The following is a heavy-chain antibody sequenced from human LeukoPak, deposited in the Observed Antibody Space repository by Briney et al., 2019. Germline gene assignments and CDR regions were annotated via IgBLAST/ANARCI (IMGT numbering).Heavy chain of an antibody. CDR3: AKLSGWTGWFFDY. CDR2: ISKSGDST. CDR1: GFTFSSYA. J-gene: IGHJ4*02. V-gene: IGHV3-23*01. D-gene: IGHD6-19*01. Sequence: GGSLRLSCAASGFTFSSYAISWVREAPGKGLEWVSAISKSGDSTYYADSVKGRFTISRDNSKNTIYLQMNSLRVEDTAVYYCAKLSGWTGWFFDYWGQGTVVTVSS.